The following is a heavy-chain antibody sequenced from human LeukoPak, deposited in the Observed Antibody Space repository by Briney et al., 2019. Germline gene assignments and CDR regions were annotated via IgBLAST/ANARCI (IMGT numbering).Heavy chain of an antibody. V-gene: IGHV3-23*01. J-gene: IGHJ4*02. CDR2: ISGSGGST. CDR3: AKGSGWYN. CDR1: GLTFSSST. Sequence: GGSLRLSCAASGLTFSSSTMTWVRQAPGKGLEWVSGISGSGGSTYYAESVKGRFTISRDNSKSTLYLQMNSLRAEDTAIYYCAKGSGWYNWGQGTLVTVSS. D-gene: IGHD6-19*01.